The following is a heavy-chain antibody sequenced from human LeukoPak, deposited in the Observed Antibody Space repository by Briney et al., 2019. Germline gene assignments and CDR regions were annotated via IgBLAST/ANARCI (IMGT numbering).Heavy chain of an antibody. D-gene: IGHD5-18*01. J-gene: IGHJ6*03. CDR1: GGSISSGSYY. V-gene: IGHV4-39*07. Sequence: PSETLSLTCTVSGGSISSGSYYWSWIRQPPGKGLEWIGEINHSGSTNYNPSLKSRVTISVDTSKNQFSLKLSSVTAADTAVYYCASWRAMDYYYYMDVWGKGTTVTVSS. CDR3: ASWRAMDYYYYMDV. CDR2: INHSGST.